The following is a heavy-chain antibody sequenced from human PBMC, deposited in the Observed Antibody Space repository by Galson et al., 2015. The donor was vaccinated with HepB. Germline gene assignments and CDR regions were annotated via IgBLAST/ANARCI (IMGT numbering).Heavy chain of an antibody. J-gene: IGHJ4*02. D-gene: IGHD6-13*01. CDR3: AKGYSRSWYSGLGY. Sequence: SLRLSCAASGFTASSNHMTWVRQAPGKGLEWVSVIYTGGSTDYADSVRGRFTISRDNSKNTLYLQMNSLRAEDTAVYYCAKGYSRSWYSGLGYWGQGTLVTVSP. V-gene: IGHV3-53*01. CDR1: GFTASSNH. CDR2: IYTGGST.